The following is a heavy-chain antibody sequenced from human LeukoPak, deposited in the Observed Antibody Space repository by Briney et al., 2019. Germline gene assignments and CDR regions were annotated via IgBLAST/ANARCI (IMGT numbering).Heavy chain of an antibody. J-gene: IGHJ5*02. CDR2: IYYSGST. Sequence: PSETLSLTCTVSGGSISSYYWSWIRQPPGKGLEWIGYIYYSGSTNYNPSLKSRVTISVDTSKNQFSLKLSSVTAADTAVYYCARDRAGYGDYDHWGQGTLVTVSS. V-gene: IGHV4-59*01. CDR3: ARDRAGYGDYDH. CDR1: GGSISSYY. D-gene: IGHD4-17*01.